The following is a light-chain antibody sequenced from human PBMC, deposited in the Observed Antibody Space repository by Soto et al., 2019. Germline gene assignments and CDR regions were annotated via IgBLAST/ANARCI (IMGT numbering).Light chain of an antibody. CDR2: GVS. J-gene: IGKJ1*01. CDR1: QSVSSTL. Sequence: ELVLTQSPVALSLSSGERATLSCRASQSVSSTLLTWYQQKPGQAPRLLIYGVSSRATGIPDRFSGSGSGTDFTRTISRVAPEDFAVYFCQHYGDSSWTFGQGSRVEIK. V-gene: IGKV3-20*01. CDR3: QHYGDSSWT.